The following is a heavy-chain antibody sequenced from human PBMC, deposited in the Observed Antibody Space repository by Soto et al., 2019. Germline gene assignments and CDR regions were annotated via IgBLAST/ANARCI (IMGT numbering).Heavy chain of an antibody. CDR1: GYTFTSYG. D-gene: IGHD3-10*01. CDR3: ASYYYGSGISYYYYYGMDV. CDR2: ISAYNGNT. Sequence: QVQLVQSGAEVKKPGASVKVSCKASGYTFTSYGISWVRQAPGQGLEWMGWISAYNGNTNYAQKLQGRVTMTTDTSTSTAYMELRSLRSDDTDVYYCASYYYGSGISYYYYYGMDVWGQGTTVTVSS. V-gene: IGHV1-18*01. J-gene: IGHJ6*02.